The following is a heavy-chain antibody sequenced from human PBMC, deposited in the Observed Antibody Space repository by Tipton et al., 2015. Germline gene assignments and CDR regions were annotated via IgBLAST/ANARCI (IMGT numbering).Heavy chain of an antibody. CDR1: GFTFSSYW. V-gene: IGHV3-74*01. D-gene: IGHD2-2*01. CDR2: IKTDGSTT. Sequence: GSLRLSCTASGFTFSSYWMHWVRQAPGKGLVWVSRIKTDGSTTTYADSVQGRFTISRDDAKSSLYLQMNSLRADDTAVYFCVREADQLPGGNYFDYWGQGTLVTVSS. CDR3: VREADQLPGGNYFDY. J-gene: IGHJ4*02.